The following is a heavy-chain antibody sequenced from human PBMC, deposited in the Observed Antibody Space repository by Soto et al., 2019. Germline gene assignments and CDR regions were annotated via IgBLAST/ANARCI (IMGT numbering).Heavy chain of an antibody. Sequence: PSETLSLTCTVSGGSISSGDYYWSWIRQPPGKGLEWIGYIYYSGSTYYNPSLKSRVTISVDTSKNQFSLKLSSVTAADTAVYYCARTLRYFDGAAFDYWGQGTLVTVSS. CDR1: GGSISSGDYY. D-gene: IGHD3-9*01. J-gene: IGHJ4*02. CDR2: IYYSGST. CDR3: ARTLRYFDGAAFDY. V-gene: IGHV4-30-4*02.